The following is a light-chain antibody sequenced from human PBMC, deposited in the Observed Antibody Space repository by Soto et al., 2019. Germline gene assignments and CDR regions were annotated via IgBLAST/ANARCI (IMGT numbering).Light chain of an antibody. J-gene: IGKJ1*01. Sequence: IRMTQSPSSLSASVGDKVTIACLASQSIRSYLNWYQQKPGKAPKLLIYAASSLQSGVPSRFSGSGSGTDFTLTISSLQPEDFATYYCQQSYSTPWTFGQGTKVDI. V-gene: IGKV1-39*01. CDR2: AAS. CDR1: QSIRSY. CDR3: QQSYSTPWT.